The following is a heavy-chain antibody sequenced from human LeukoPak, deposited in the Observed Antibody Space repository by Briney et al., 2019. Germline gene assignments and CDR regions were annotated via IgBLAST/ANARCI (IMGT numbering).Heavy chain of an antibody. D-gene: IGHD5-12*01. Sequence: PGGSLRLSCAASGFTVSSNYMSWVRQAPGKGLEWVSVIYSGGSTYYADSVRGRSTISRDNAKSSLYLRMNSLRTEDTAVYYCARHSLYSGFFDFRGQGILVTVSS. CDR1: GFTVSSNY. V-gene: IGHV3-53*01. CDR2: IYSGGST. CDR3: ARHSLYSGFFDF. J-gene: IGHJ4*02.